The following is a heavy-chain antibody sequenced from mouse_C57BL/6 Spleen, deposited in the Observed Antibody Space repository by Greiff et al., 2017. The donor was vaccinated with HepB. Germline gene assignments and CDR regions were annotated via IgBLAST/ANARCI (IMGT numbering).Heavy chain of an antibody. CDR1: GFSLTSYG. J-gene: IGHJ4*01. D-gene: IGHD1-1*01. CDR2: IWSGGST. V-gene: IGHV2-2*01. CDR3: ASTVVAKGYAMDY. Sequence: QVHVKQSGPGLVQPSQSLSITCTVSGFSLTSYGVHWVRQSPGKGLEWLGVIWSGGSTDYNAAFISRLSISKDNSKSQVFFKMNSLQADDTAIYYCASTVVAKGYAMDYWGQGTSVTVSS.